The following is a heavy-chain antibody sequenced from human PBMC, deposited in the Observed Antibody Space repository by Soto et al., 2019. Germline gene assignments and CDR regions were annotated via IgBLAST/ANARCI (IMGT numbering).Heavy chain of an antibody. Sequence: GASVKVSCKASGYTFTSYGISWVRQAPGQGLEWMGWISAYNGNTNYAQKLQGRVTMTTDTSTSTAYMELRSLRSDDTAVYYCARVKIFGVVIHNWFDPCAREPWSPSPQ. CDR1: GYTFTSYG. V-gene: IGHV1-18*04. D-gene: IGHD3-3*01. CDR3: ARVKIFGVVIHNWFDP. CDR2: ISAYNGNT. J-gene: IGHJ5*02.